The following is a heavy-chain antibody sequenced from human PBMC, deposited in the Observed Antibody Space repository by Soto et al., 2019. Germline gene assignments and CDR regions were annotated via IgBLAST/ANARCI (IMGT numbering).Heavy chain of an antibody. CDR3: ATGGKQWLVSLDY. CDR2: FDPEDGET. D-gene: IGHD6-19*01. Sequence: ASVKVSCKVSGYTLTELSMHWVRQAPGKGLEWMGGFDPEDGETIYAQKFQGRVTTTEDTSTDTAYMELSSLRSEDTAVYYCATGGKQWLVSLDYWGQGTLVTVSS. J-gene: IGHJ4*02. V-gene: IGHV1-24*01. CDR1: GYTLTELS.